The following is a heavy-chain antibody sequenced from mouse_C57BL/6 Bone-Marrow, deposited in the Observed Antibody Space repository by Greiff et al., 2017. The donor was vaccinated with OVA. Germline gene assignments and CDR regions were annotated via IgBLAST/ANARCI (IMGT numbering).Heavy chain of an antibody. CDR1: GYTFTSYW. V-gene: IGHV1-69*01. D-gene: IGHD2-5*01. Sequence: QVQLQQPGAELVMPGASVKLSCKAFGYTFTSYWMHWVKQRPGQGLEWIGEIDPSDSYTNYNQKFKGKSTLTVDKSSSTAYMQLSSLTSEDSAVYYCARWNSNYWYFDVWGTGTTVTVSS. CDR3: ARWNSNYWYFDV. J-gene: IGHJ1*03. CDR2: IDPSDSYT.